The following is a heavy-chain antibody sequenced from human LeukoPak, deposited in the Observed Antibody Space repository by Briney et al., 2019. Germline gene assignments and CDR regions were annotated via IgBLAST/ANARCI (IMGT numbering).Heavy chain of an antibody. V-gene: IGHV3-23*01. CDR3: AKDREYYGSGSYLNY. CDR1: GFTFSSYA. CDR2: ISGSGGST. D-gene: IGHD3-10*01. J-gene: IGHJ4*02. Sequence: GGSLRLSCAASGFTFSSYAMSWVRQAPGKGLEWVSAISGSGGSTYYADSVKGRFTISRDNSKNTLYLQMNSLRAEDTAVYYCAKDREYYGSGSYLNYWGQGILVTVSS.